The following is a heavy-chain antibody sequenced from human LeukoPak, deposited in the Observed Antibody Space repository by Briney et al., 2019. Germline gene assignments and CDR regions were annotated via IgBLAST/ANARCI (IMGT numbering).Heavy chain of an antibody. CDR1: GFTFSSYS. V-gene: IGHV3-53*01. CDR2: FYIGGST. Sequence: PGGSLRLSCAASGFTFSSYSMNWVRQAPGKGLEWVSVFYIGGSTYYADSVKGRFTISRDSSKNTLFLQMNSLRVEDTAVYYCARGLAGDYWGQGTLVTVSS. J-gene: IGHJ4*02. CDR3: ARGLAGDY.